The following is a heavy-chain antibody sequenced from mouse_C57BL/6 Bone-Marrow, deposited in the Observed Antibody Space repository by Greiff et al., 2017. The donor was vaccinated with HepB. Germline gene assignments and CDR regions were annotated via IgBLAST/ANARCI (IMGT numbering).Heavy chain of an antibody. J-gene: IGHJ3*01. CDR3: ARVGTGRAFAY. CDR2: ISDGGSYT. CDR1: GFTFSSYA. D-gene: IGHD4-1*01. V-gene: IGHV5-4*03. Sequence: EVKLVESGGGLVKPGGSLKLSCAASGFTFSSYAMSWVRQTPEKRLEWVATISDGGSYTYYPDNVKGRFTISRDTAKNNLYLQMSHLKSEDTAMYYCARVGTGRAFAYWGQGTLVTVSA.